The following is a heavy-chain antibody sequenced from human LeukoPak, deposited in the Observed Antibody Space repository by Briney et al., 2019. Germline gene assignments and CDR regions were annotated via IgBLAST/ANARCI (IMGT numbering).Heavy chain of an antibody. CDR3: ARDSSSGHWFFDL. D-gene: IGHD3-22*01. CDR2: ICYSGST. J-gene: IGHJ2*01. CDR1: GGSISSGDYY. V-gene: IGHV4-30-4*01. Sequence: SETLSLTCTVSGGSISSGDYYWSWIRQPPGKGLEWIGYICYSGSTYYNPSLKSRVTISVDTSKNQFSLKLSSVTAADTAVYYCARDSSSGHWFFDLWGRGTLVTVSS.